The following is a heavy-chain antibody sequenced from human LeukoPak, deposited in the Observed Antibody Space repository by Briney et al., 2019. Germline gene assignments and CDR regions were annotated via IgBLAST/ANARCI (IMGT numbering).Heavy chain of an antibody. D-gene: IGHD6-13*01. J-gene: IGHJ4*02. Sequence: SETLSLTCTVSGGSISSSSYYWGWIRQPPGKGLEWIGSIYYSGSTYYNPSLKSRVTIAVDTSKNQFSLKPTPVTAADTAVYYCARHFKMAAAVDYWGQGTLVTVSS. CDR3: ARHFKMAAAVDY. CDR2: IYYSGST. CDR1: GGSISSSSYY. V-gene: IGHV4-39*01.